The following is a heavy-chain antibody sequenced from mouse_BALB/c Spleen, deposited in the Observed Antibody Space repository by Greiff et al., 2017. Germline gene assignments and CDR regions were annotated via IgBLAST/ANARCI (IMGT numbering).Heavy chain of an antibody. D-gene: IGHD1-2*01. CDR1: GYTFTDYE. J-gene: IGHJ3*01. Sequence: QVQLQQSGAELVRPGASVTLSCKASGYTFTDYEMHWVKQTPVHGLEWVGAIDPETGGTAYNQKFKGKATLTADKSSSTAYMELRSLTSEDSAVYYCTRREVRLFAYWGQGTLVTVSA. CDR3: TRREVRLFAY. V-gene: IGHV1-15*01. CDR2: IDPETGGT.